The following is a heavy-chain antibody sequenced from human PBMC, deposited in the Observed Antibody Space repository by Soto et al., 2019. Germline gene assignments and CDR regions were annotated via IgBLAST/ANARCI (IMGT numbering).Heavy chain of an antibody. V-gene: IGHV4-31*03. CDR1: GGSISSGGYY. J-gene: IGHJ4*02. D-gene: IGHD3-3*01. CDR3: ARDGPPGPYDFWSGYRN. Sequence: PSETLSLTCTVSGGSISSGGYYWSWIRQHPGKGLEWIGYIYYSGSTYYNPSLKSRVTISVDTSKNQFSLKLSSVTAADTAVYYCARDGPPGPYDFWSGYRNWGQGTMVTVYS. CDR2: IYYSGST.